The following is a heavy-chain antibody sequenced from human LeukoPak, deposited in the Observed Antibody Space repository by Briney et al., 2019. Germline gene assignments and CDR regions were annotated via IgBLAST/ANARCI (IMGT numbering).Heavy chain of an antibody. CDR3: ARDYLEPYYYYYYMDV. Sequence: ASVKVSCKASGYTFTSYDINWVRQATGQGLEWMGLMNPNSGNTGYAQKFQGRVTMTRNTSISTAYMELSSLRSEDTAVYYCARDYLEPYYYYYYMDVWGKGTTVTVSS. V-gene: IGHV1-8*01. CDR2: MNPNSGNT. CDR1: GYTFTSYD. J-gene: IGHJ6*03. D-gene: IGHD2/OR15-2a*01.